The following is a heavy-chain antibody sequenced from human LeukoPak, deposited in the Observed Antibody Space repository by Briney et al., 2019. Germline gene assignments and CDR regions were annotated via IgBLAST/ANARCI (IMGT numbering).Heavy chain of an antibody. CDR1: GFSFNDDY. Sequence: PGGSLRLSCAASGFSFNDDYMSWVRQPPGKGLEWVANIKQDGSATSYAASVKGRFTISRDNAKNSVYLQMNSLSAQDTAVYYCARWVGYSSGWALDHWGKGTLVTVSS. CDR3: ARWVGYSSGWALDH. D-gene: IGHD6-19*01. J-gene: IGHJ5*02. CDR2: IKQDGSAT. V-gene: IGHV3-7*01.